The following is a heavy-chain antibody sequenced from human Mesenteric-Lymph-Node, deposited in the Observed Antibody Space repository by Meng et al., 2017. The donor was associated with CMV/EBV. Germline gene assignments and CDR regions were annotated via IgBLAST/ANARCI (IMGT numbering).Heavy chain of an antibody. Sequence: GGSLRLSCAASGFTVSSYYMSWVRQAPGKGLEWVSVIYSGGSTYYADSVKGRFTLSRDNSKNTLYLQLNSLRAEDTAVYYCARDLPTVNSYYYGVDVWGQGTTVTVSS. D-gene: IGHD4-11*01. V-gene: IGHV3-53*01. J-gene: IGHJ6*02. CDR3: ARDLPTVNSYYYGVDV. CDR2: IYSGGST. CDR1: GFTVSSYY.